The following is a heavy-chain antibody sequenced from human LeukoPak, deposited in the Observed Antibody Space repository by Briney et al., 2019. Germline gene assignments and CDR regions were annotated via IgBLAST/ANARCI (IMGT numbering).Heavy chain of an antibody. J-gene: IGHJ4*02. CDR2: IRYDGSNK. CDR1: GFTFSSYG. D-gene: IGHD6-6*01. Sequence: GGSLRLSCAASGFTFSSYGMHWVRQAPGKGLEWVAFIRYDGSNKYYADSVKGRFTISRDNSKNTLYLQMNSLRAEDTAVYYCAKDPLEYSSSSLWYYFDYWGQGTLVTVSS. V-gene: IGHV3-30*02. CDR3: AKDPLEYSSSSLWYYFDY.